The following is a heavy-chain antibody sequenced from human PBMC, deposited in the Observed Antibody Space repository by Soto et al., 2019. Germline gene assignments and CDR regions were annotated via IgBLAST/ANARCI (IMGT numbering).Heavy chain of an antibody. D-gene: IGHD4-17*01. J-gene: IGHJ4*02. CDR3: ARADGDNFDY. CDR1: GGSISSYY. Sequence: PSETLSLTCTVSGGSISSYYWSWIRQPPGKGLEWIGYIYYSGSTNYNPSLKSRVTISVDTSKNQFSLKLSSVTAADTAVYYCARADGDNFDYWGQGTLVTVSS. CDR2: IYYSGST. V-gene: IGHV4-59*01.